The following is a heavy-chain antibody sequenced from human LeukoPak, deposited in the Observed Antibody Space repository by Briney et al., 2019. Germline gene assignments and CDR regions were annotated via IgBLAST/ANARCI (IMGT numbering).Heavy chain of an antibody. D-gene: IGHD6-13*01. V-gene: IGHV3-7*01. CDR2: IKQDGSEK. CDR1: GFTFSSYA. CDR3: AKAEGFIAAAGTGGDY. Sequence: GGSLRLSCAASGFTFSSYAMHWVRQAPGKGLEWVANIKQDGSEKYHVDSVKGRFTISRDNAKNSLYLQMNSLRAEDTAVYYCAKAEGFIAAAGTGGDYWGQGTLVTVSS. J-gene: IGHJ4*02.